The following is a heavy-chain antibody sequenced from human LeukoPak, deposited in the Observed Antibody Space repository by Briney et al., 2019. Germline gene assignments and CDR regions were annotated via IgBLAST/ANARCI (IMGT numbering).Heavy chain of an antibody. D-gene: IGHD3-22*01. CDR3: AKDGVVYYYDSSGYYYFDY. CDR2: ISYDGSNK. V-gene: IGHV3-30*18. CDR1: GFTFSSYC. J-gene: IGHJ4*02. Sequence: QTGGSLRLSCAASGFTFSSYCMHWVRQAPGNGLEWVAVISYDGSNKYYAASVKGRFTISRDNSKNTLYLQMNSLRAEDTAVYYCAKDGVVYYYDSSGYYYFDYWGQGTLVTVSS.